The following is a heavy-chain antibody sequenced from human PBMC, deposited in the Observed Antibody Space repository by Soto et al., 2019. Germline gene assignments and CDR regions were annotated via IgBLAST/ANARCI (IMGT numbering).Heavy chain of an antibody. CDR1: GFTFSSYA. Sequence: VGSLRLSCAASGFTFSSYAMHWVRQAPGKGLEWVAVISSDGSNKYYADSVKGRFTNSRDNSKNTLYLQMNSLRAEDTAVYYCARARPNYYDSRRNAFDIWGQGTMVTVSS. V-gene: IGHV3-30-3*01. CDR3: ARARPNYYDSRRNAFDI. CDR2: ISSDGSNK. D-gene: IGHD3-22*01. J-gene: IGHJ3*02.